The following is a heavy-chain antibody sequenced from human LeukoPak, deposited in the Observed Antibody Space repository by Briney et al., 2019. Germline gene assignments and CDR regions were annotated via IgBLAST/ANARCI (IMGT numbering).Heavy chain of an antibody. CDR2: IYYSGST. CDR3: ARGLNYDFDAFDI. Sequence: LRLSCAASGFTFSSYAMSWVRQAPGKGLEWIGYIYYSGSTYYNPSLKSRVTISVDTSKNQFSLKLSSVTAADTAVYYCARGLNYDFDAFDIWGQGTMVTVSS. CDR1: GFTFSSYA. D-gene: IGHD3-3*01. J-gene: IGHJ3*02. V-gene: IGHV4-30-4*08.